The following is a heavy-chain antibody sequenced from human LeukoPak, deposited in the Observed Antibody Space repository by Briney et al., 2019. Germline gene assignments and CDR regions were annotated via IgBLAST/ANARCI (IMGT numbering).Heavy chain of an antibody. CDR2: ISAYNGNT. V-gene: IGHV1-18*01. J-gene: IGHJ6*03. CDR1: GYTFTSYG. D-gene: IGHD3-10*01. Sequence: ASVKVSCKASGYTFTSYGISWVRQAPGQGLEWMGWISAYNGNTNYAQKLQGRVTMTTDTSTSTAYMELRSLRSDDTALYYCARVARGDYYYYYMDVWGKGTTVTVSS. CDR3: ARVARGDYYYYYMDV.